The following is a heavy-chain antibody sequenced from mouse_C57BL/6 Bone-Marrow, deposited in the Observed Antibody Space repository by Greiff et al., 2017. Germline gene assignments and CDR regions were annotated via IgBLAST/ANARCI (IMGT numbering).Heavy chain of an antibody. CDR3: TTYSARDY. J-gene: IGHJ4*01. V-gene: IGHV14-4*01. CDR1: GFNIKDDY. Sequence: EVQLQQSGAELVRPGASVKLSCTASGFNIKDDYMHWVKQRPEQGLEWIGWIDPENGDTEYASKFQGKATITADTSSNTAYLQLSSLTSEDTAVYYCTTYSARDYWGQGTSGTVSS. CDR2: IDPENGDT.